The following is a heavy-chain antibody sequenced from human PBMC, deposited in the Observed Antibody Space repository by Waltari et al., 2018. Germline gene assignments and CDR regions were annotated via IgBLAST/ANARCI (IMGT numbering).Heavy chain of an antibody. Sequence: QVQLVQSGAEVKKPGASVKVSCKASGYTFTSYGICWVRQAPGQGLEGMVWISAYNGNTNHAHKLQSSVTMTTDTSTSTAYMDLRGLRSYDTAVHYCARVRIAVAGMEWDYWGQGTLVTVSS. CDR1: GYTFTSYG. CDR3: ARVRIAVAGMEWDY. V-gene: IGHV1-18*01. D-gene: IGHD6-13*01. CDR2: ISAYNGNT. J-gene: IGHJ4*02.